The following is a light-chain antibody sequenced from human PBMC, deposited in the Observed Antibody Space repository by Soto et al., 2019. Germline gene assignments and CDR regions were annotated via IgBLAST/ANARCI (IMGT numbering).Light chain of an antibody. V-gene: IGLV1-51*02. J-gene: IGLJ1*01. CDR2: ENN. Sequence: QSALTQPPSASGSPGQSVTISCTGTSSDVGGNNYVSWYQQFPGTAPKLIIFENNKRPSGIPDRFSASKSGTSATLAITGLQTGDAADYYCGTWDNSLSLPYVFGTGTKVTVL. CDR1: SSDVGGNNY. CDR3: GTWDNSLSLPYV.